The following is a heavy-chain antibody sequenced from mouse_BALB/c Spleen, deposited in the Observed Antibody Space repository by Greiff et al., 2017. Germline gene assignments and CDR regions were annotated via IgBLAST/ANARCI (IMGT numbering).Heavy chain of an antibody. CDR3: ARGGYGNSLYYAMDY. CDR1: GYTFTDYN. D-gene: IGHD2-10*02. Sequence: SGPELVKPGASVKIPCKASGYTFTDYNMDWVKQSHGKSLEWIGDINPNNGGTIYNQKFKGKATLTVDKSSSTAYMELRSLTSEDTAVYYCARGGYGNSLYYAMDYWGQGTSVTVSS. CDR2: INPNNGGT. J-gene: IGHJ4*01. V-gene: IGHV1-18*01.